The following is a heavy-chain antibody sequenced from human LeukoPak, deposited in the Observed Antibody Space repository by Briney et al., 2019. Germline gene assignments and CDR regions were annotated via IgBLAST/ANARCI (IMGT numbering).Heavy chain of an antibody. CDR1: GFTFSSYG. J-gene: IGHJ4*02. D-gene: IGHD5-12*01. CDR3: APRGYSGYDLHFDY. V-gene: IGHV3-21*01. Sequence: GGSLRLSCAASGFTFSSYGMHWVRQAPGKGLEWVSSISSSSSYIYYADSVKGRFTISRDNAKNSLYLQMNSLRAEDTAVYYCAPRGYSGYDLHFDYWGQGTLVTVSS. CDR2: ISSSSSYI.